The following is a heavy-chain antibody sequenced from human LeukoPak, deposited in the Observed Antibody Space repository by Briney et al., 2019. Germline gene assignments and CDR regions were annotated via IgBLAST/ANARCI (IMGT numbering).Heavy chain of an antibody. CDR1: GYTFTSYG. CDR2: ISAYNGNT. Sequence: ASVKVSCKASGYTFTSYGISWVRQAPGQGLEWMGWISAYNGNTNYAQKLQGRVTMTTDTSTSTAYMELRSLRSDDTAVYYCARAYYYDSSGYYDHRYYFDYWGQGTLVTVSS. D-gene: IGHD3-22*01. V-gene: IGHV1-18*01. CDR3: ARAYYYDSSGYYDHRYYFDY. J-gene: IGHJ4*02.